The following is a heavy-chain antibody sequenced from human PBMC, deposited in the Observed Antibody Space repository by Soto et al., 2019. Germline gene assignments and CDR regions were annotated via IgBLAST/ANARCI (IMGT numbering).Heavy chain of an antibody. CDR1: GGTFSSYT. V-gene: IGHV1-69*02. CDR3: ARGYCSSTSCQPGVDY. J-gene: IGHJ4*02. D-gene: IGHD2-2*01. Sequence: SVKVSCKASGGTFSSYTISWVRQAPGQGLEWMGRIIPILGIANYAQKFQGRVTITADKSTSTAYMELSSLRSEDTAVYYCARGYCSSTSCQPGVDYWGQGTLVTVSS. CDR2: IIPILGIA.